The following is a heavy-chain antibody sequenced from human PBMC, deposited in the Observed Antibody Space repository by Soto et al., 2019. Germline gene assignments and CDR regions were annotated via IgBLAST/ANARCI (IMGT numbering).Heavy chain of an antibody. CDR2: IYYSGST. J-gene: IGHJ4*02. D-gene: IGHD1-26*01. CDR3: ARRYGGNFDY. V-gene: IGHV4-59*01. Sequence: QVQLQESGPGLVKPSETLSLTCTGSGGSINSYYWSWIRQPPGKGLEWSGYIYYSGSTHYNPSLKRRLTISVDTSKNQFSLKLRSVTGADTAVYCCARRYGGNFDYWGQGTLGTVSS. CDR1: GGSINSYY.